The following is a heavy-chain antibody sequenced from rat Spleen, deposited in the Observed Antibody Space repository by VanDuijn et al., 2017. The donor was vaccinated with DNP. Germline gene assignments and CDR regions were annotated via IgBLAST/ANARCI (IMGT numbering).Heavy chain of an antibody. V-gene: IGHV5S13*01. CDR3: TTLGPYYFDY. CDR2: ITNSGGTT. Sequence: EVQLVESGGGLVQPGRSLKLSCAASGFTFSNYGMAWVRQAPTKGLEWVASITNSGGTTYHRDSVKGRFTMSRDNAKGTLYLQMDSLRSDDTATYYCTTLGPYYFDYWGQGVMVTVSS. J-gene: IGHJ2*01. CDR1: GFTFSNYG.